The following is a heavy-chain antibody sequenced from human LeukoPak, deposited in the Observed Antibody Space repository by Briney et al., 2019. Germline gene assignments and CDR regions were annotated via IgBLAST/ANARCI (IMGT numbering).Heavy chain of an antibody. J-gene: IGHJ4*02. V-gene: IGHV4-39*07. CDR1: GGSLSSSNNY. Sequence: PSETLSLTCSVSGGSLSSSNNYWGWIRQSPGKGLECIGSFYNSGSTYYNPSLKSRVTISIDTSKNQFSLKLSSVTAADTAVYYCARGPDYAKLGYWGQGTLVTVSS. CDR3: ARGPDYAKLGY. CDR2: FYNSGST. D-gene: IGHD4-17*01.